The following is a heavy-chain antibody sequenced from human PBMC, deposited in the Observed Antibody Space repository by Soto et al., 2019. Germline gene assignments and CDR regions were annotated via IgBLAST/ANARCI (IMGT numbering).Heavy chain of an antibody. Sequence: QVQLVQSGAEVKKPGSSVKVSCKASGGTFSSYTISWVRQAPGQGLEWMGRIIPILGIANYAQKFQGRVTITADKPTSTAYMELRSLRSEDTAVYYCGRDVSLGAAGEDDCGMDVWGQGTTVTVSS. D-gene: IGHD6-25*01. CDR3: GRDVSLGAAGEDDCGMDV. J-gene: IGHJ6*02. V-gene: IGHV1-69*08. CDR1: GGTFSSYT. CDR2: IIPILGIA.